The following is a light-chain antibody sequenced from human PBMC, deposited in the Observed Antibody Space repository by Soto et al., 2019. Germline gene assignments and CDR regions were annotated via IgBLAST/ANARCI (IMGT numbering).Light chain of an antibody. J-gene: IGLJ1*01. CDR1: SSNIGAGYD. CDR2: SNN. V-gene: IGLV1-40*01. Sequence: QSVLTQPPSVSGAPGQRVTISCTGSSSNIGAGYDVHWYQQFPRTAPKVLIYSNNNRPSGVPDRFSGSKSGTSASLAITGLQADDEADYYCQSFDTSLSGWVFGTGTKLTVL. CDR3: QSFDTSLSGWV.